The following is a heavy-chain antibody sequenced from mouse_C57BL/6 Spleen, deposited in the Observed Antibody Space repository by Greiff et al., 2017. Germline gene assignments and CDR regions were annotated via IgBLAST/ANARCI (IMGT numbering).Heavy chain of an antibody. CDR3: ARVITTVVADY. Sequence: QVQLQQSGPELVKPGASVKISCKASGYAFSSSWMNWVKQRPGKGLEWIGRIYPGDGDTNYNGKFKGKATLTADKSSSTAYMQLSSLTSEDSAVYFCARVITTVVADYWGQGTTLTVSS. CDR2: IYPGDGDT. V-gene: IGHV1-82*01. J-gene: IGHJ2*01. CDR1: GYAFSSSW. D-gene: IGHD1-1*01.